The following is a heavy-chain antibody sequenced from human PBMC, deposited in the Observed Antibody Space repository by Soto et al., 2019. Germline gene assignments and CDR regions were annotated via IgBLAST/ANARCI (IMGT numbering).Heavy chain of an antibody. V-gene: IGHV1-69*02. CDR2: IIPMFDIA. CDR1: GGSFSIYT. D-gene: IGHD6-25*01. J-gene: IGHJ3*02. Sequence: QVQLVQSGVEVKKPGSSVKVSCKAAGGSFSIYTVFWVRQAPGQGLEWMGRIIPMFDIANYAQNFQGRVTFNADNFTDTVYLEMLNLRSDDTAVYYCTLGSVSAEVFDIWGQGTLVTVSS. CDR3: TLGSVSAEVFDI.